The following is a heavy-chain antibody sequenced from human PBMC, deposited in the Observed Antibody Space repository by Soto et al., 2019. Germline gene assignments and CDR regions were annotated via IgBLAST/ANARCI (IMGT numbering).Heavy chain of an antibody. CDR3: ARDSSGYYWFDP. Sequence: SETLSLTCAVSGFSISSGYFWGWIRQPPGKGPEWLGSIYHSGTTYYNPSVKGRVTISVDTSKNQFSLKMSSVTAADTAVYYCARDSSGYYWFDPWAQGTLVTRLL. CDR2: IYHSGTT. V-gene: IGHV4-38-2*02. D-gene: IGHD3-22*01. J-gene: IGHJ5*02. CDR1: GFSISSGYF.